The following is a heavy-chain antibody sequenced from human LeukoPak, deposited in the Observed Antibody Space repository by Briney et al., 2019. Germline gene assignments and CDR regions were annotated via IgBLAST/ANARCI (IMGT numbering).Heavy chain of an antibody. CDR1: GYTFTSYD. CDR2: MNPNSGNT. V-gene: IGHV1-8*01. Sequence: ASVKVSCKASGYTFTSYDINWVRQATGQGLEWMGWMNPNSGNTGYAQKFQGRVTMTRNTSISTAYMELSSLRSEDTAVYYCARTRRDLYYDILTGLLFDAFDIWGQGTMVTVSS. CDR3: ARTRRDLYYDILTGLLFDAFDI. J-gene: IGHJ3*02. D-gene: IGHD3-9*01.